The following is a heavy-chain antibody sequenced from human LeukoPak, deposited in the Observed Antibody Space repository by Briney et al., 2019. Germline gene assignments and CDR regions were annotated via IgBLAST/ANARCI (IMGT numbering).Heavy chain of an antibody. D-gene: IGHD5-12*01. V-gene: IGHV1-3*01. CDR2: INAGNGNT. CDR3: ARRSGYRDFDY. Sequence: DSVKVSCKASGYTFTSYAMHWVRQSPGHRAECMGWINAGNGNTKYSQKFQGRVTITRDTSASTAYMELSSLRSEDTAVYYCARRSGYRDFDYWGQGTLVTVSS. CDR1: GYTFTSYA. J-gene: IGHJ4*02.